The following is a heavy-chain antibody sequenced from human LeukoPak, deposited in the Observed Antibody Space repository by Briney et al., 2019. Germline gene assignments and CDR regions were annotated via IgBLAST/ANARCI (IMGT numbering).Heavy chain of an antibody. D-gene: IGHD2-2*02. V-gene: IGHV4-34*01. CDR1: AGSFRDYY. CDR2: INHDGTT. CDR3: AREGAYTNFVNRFDA. J-gene: IGHJ5*02. Sequence: SSETLSLTCTVYAGSFRDYYWSWIRQPPGKGLEWIGEINHDGTTNYNPSLKSRVIMSVDASKSQFFLTLTPVTAADTAVYYCAREGAYTNFVNRFDAWGQGTLVTVSS.